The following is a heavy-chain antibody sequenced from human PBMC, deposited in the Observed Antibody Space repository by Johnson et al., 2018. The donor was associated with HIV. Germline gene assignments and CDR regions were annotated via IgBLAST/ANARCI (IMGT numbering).Heavy chain of an antibody. CDR1: GFTFSDYS. V-gene: IGHV3-30*01. J-gene: IGHJ3*02. CDR2: ISNDGSNT. Sequence: QVQLVESGGNVVQPGRSQRLSCAASGFTFSDYSMHWVRQAPGKGLEWVAIISNDGSNTYFADSVKGRFTISRDNFKNTVYLQMNSLRTVDTAVYYCARGYTWYDVSIWGQGTMVTVSS. CDR3: ARGYTWYDVSI. D-gene: IGHD1-1*01.